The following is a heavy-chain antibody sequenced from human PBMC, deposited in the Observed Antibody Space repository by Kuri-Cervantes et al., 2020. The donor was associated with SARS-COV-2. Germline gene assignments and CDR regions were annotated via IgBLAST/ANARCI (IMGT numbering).Heavy chain of an antibody. Sequence: GGFLRLSCAASGFTFSSFAMSWVRQAPGKGLEWVSSISGSGVVTYYADSVKGRFTLSRDNSKNTLYLQMNSLRAEDSALYYCAKVGLSFDYWGQGTLVTVSS. J-gene: IGHJ4*02. V-gene: IGHV3-23*01. CDR1: GFTFSSFA. CDR3: AKVGLSFDY. D-gene: IGHD2/OR15-2a*01. CDR2: ISGSGVVT.